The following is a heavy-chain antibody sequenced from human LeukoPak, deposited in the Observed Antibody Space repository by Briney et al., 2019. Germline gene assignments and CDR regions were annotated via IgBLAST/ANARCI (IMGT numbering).Heavy chain of an antibody. CDR3: AKRGEGVSNTWYMNNWFDP. CDR1: GFTFSSYG. CDR2: MRFDGSNK. D-gene: IGHD6-13*01. Sequence: GGSLRLSCAGSGFTFSSYGMHWVRQAPGKGLEWVAFMRFDGSNKYYADSVKGRFTISRDNSKNTLYLQMNSLRAEDTAVYYCAKRGEGVSNTWYMNNWFDPWGQGTLVTVSS. V-gene: IGHV3-30*02. J-gene: IGHJ5*02.